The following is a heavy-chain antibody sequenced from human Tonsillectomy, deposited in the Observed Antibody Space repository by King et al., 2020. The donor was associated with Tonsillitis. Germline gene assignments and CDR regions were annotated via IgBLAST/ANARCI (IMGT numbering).Heavy chain of an antibody. D-gene: IGHD6-13*01. Sequence: VQLVESGGGLVQPGGSLRLSCAASGFTFSSDWMHWVRQAPGMGLVWVSRINSDGSSTYYADSVKGRFTISRDNAKNTLYLQMNSLRAEDTAVYYCARVTPGYADSWLYGGQGTLVTVSS. CDR2: INSDGSST. CDR1: GFTFSSDW. CDR3: ARVTPGYADSWLY. J-gene: IGHJ4*02. V-gene: IGHV3-74*01.